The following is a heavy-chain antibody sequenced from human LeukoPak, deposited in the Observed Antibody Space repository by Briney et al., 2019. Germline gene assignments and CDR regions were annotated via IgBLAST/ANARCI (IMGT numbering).Heavy chain of an antibody. CDR2: IIPIFGTT. CDR1: RGTFSSYA. V-gene: IGHV1-69*13. CDR3: ARFFPRVIAVAGNYYFDY. Sequence: SVKVSCKASRGTFSSYAISWVRQAPGQGLEWMGGIIPIFGTTTYAQKLQGRVRITADESTSTAYMELSRLRSDDTAVYYCARFFPRVIAVAGNYYFDYWGQGTLVTVSS. D-gene: IGHD6-19*01. J-gene: IGHJ4*02.